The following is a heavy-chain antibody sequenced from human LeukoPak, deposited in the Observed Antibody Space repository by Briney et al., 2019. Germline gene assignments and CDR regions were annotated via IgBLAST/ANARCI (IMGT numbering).Heavy chain of an antibody. CDR1: GFTFSSYW. CDR2: IKQDGSEK. V-gene: IGHV3-7*01. Sequence: GGSLRLSCAASGFTFSSYWMSWVRQAPGKGLEWVANIKQDGSEKYYVDSVKGRFTISRDNAKNSLYLQMNSLRPEDTAVYFCARDRHVPGLYYYYMDVWGNGTTVTVSS. CDR3: ARDRHVPGLYYYYMDV. D-gene: IGHD6-6*01. J-gene: IGHJ6*03.